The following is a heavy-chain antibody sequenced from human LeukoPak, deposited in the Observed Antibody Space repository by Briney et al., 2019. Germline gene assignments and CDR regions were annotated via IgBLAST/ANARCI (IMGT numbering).Heavy chain of an antibody. CDR2: ISSSSSYT. J-gene: IGHJ4*02. V-gene: IGHV3-11*03. CDR1: GFTFSDYY. Sequence: GGSPRLSCAASGFTFSDYYMSWVRQAPGKGLEWVSYISSSSSYTNYADSVKGRFTISRDNAKNSLYLQMNSLRAEDTAVYYCARGTYYYGSGSLEYWGQGTLVTVSS. D-gene: IGHD3-10*01. CDR3: ARGTYYYGSGSLEY.